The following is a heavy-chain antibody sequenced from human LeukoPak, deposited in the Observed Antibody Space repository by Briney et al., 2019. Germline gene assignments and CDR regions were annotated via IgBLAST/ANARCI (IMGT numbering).Heavy chain of an antibody. V-gene: IGHV3-30*09. Sequence: GGSLRLSCAASGFTFSSYAMHWVRQAPGKGLEWVAVISYDGSNKYYADSVKGRFAISRDNSKNTLYLQMNSLRAEDTAVYYCARDAEFRSLGYCSSTSCYGDYWGQGTLVTVSS. J-gene: IGHJ4*02. D-gene: IGHD2-2*01. CDR2: ISYDGSNK. CDR3: ARDAEFRSLGYCSSTSCYGDY. CDR1: GFTFSSYA.